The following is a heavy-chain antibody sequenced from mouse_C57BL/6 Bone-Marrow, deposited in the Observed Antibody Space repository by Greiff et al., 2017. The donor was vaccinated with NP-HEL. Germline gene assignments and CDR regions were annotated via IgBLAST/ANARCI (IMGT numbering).Heavy chain of an antibody. D-gene: IGHD1-1*01. Sequence: VQLQQSGAELVKPGASVKMSCKASGYTFTSYWITWVKQRPGQGLEWIGDIYPGSGSTNYNEKFKSKATLTVDTSSSTAYMQLSSLTSEDSAVYYCAREVVATRYAMDYWGQGTSVTVSS. CDR2: IYPGSGST. V-gene: IGHV1-55*01. CDR3: AREVVATRYAMDY. J-gene: IGHJ4*01. CDR1: GYTFTSYW.